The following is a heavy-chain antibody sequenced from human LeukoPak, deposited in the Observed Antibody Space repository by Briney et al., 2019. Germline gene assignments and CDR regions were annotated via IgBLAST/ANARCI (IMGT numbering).Heavy chain of an antibody. Sequence: SQTLSLTCTVSGGSISSGGYYWSWIRQHPGKGLEWIGYIYYSGSTYYNPSLKSRVTISVDTSKNQFSLKLSSVTAADTAVYYCAVSPPYCTNGVCYKTEYYFDYWGQGTLVTASS. D-gene: IGHD2-8*01. V-gene: IGHV4-30-4*08. CDR1: GGSISSGGYY. CDR3: AVSPPYCTNGVCYKTEYYFDY. CDR2: IYYSGST. J-gene: IGHJ4*02.